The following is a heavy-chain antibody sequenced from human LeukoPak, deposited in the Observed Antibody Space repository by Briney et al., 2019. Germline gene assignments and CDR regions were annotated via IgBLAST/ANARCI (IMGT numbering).Heavy chain of an antibody. CDR3: ARGSYASGSYYKGYYYMDV. D-gene: IGHD3-10*01. CDR1: GGSISSYY. V-gene: IGHV4-59*01. CDR2: IYYSGST. Sequence: SETLSLTCTVSGGSISSYYWSWIRQPPGKGLEWIGYIYYSGSTNYNPSLKSRVTISVDTSKNQFSLKLSSVTAADTAIYYCARGSYASGSYYKGYYYMDVWGKGTTVTISS. J-gene: IGHJ6*03.